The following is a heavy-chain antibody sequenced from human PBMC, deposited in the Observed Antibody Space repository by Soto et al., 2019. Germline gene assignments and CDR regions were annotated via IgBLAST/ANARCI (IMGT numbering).Heavy chain of an antibody. CDR3: VRDAVVSGVDYFDY. V-gene: IGHV3-7*01. D-gene: IGHD2-8*01. CDR2: IRQDGGDK. J-gene: IGHJ4*02. Sequence: GESLRVSWTAAGSTFRSYWRAWVRHATGKGLEWVANIRQDGGDKYFLESVKGRFTISRDNAKNSLYLQMNSLRVEDTAIYYCVRDAVVSGVDYFDYWGQGTLVTVSS. CDR1: GSTFRSYW.